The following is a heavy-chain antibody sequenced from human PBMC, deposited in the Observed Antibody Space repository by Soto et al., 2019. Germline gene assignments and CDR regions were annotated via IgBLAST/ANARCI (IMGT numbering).Heavy chain of an antibody. CDR1: GGSISSSNW. J-gene: IGHJ6*02. D-gene: IGHD1-26*01. CDR2: IYHSGST. CDR3: AKGSGSDYYGMDV. Sequence: QVQLQESGPGLVKPSGTLSLTCAVSGGSISSSNWWSWVRQPPGKGLEWIGEIYHSGSTNYNPSRESRVTISVDKSTNQFSLKLSSVTAADTAGYYCAKGSGSDYYGMDVWGQGTTVTVSS. V-gene: IGHV4-4*02.